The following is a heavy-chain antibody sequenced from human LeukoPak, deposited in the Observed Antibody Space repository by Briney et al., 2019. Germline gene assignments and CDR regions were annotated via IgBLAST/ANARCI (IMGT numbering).Heavy chain of an antibody. CDR2: IYYSGST. Sequence: PSETLSLTCTVSGGSISSGGYYWSWIRQHPGKGLEWIGYIYYSGSTNYNPSLKSRVTISVDTSKNQFSLKLSSVTAADTAVYYCARDPKRMDVRWFDPWGQGTLVTVSS. V-gene: IGHV4-31*03. CDR3: ARDPKRMDVRWFDP. CDR1: GGSISSGGYY. D-gene: IGHD3-10*02. J-gene: IGHJ5*02.